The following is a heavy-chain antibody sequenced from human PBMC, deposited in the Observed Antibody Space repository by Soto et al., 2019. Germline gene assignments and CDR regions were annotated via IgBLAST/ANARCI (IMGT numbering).Heavy chain of an antibody. V-gene: IGHV1-46*01. Sequence: QVQLVQSGAEVKKPGASVKVSCKTSGYIFTSRCMHWVRQAPGQGLEWMAIINPSGGDTIYAQGFQGRVTVTSDTPTNTVYMELSGLRFEETAVYFSARDRGGTDGENKGLDFWGQGTKVTVS. CDR3: ARDRGGTDGENKGLDF. CDR2: INPSGGDT. CDR1: GYIFTSRC. D-gene: IGHD1-1*01. J-gene: IGHJ3*01.